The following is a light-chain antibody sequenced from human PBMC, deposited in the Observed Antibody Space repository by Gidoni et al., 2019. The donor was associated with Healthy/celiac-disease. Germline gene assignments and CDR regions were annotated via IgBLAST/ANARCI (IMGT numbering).Light chain of an antibody. Sequence: ELVLPQSPGTLSLSPGERATLSCRASQSVSSSYLAWYQQKPGQAPRLLIYGASSRATGIPDRFSGSGSGTDFTLTISRREPEDFAVYYCQQYGSSPLTFGGGTKVEIK. CDR1: QSVSSSY. J-gene: IGKJ4*01. CDR3: QQYGSSPLT. CDR2: GAS. V-gene: IGKV3-20*01.